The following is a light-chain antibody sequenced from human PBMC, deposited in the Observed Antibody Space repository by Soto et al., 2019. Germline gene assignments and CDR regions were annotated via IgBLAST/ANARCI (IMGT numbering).Light chain of an antibody. CDR3: QSYDSSLSRRV. Sequence: QSVLTQPPSVCGAPRQRVTISCTGSSSNTGAGYDVHWYQQLPGTAPKLLIYGNTNRPSGVPDRFSGSKSGTSASLAITGLHAEDEADYYCQSYDSSLSRRVFGGGTKLTVL. V-gene: IGLV1-40*01. CDR1: SSNTGAGYD. J-gene: IGLJ3*02. CDR2: GNT.